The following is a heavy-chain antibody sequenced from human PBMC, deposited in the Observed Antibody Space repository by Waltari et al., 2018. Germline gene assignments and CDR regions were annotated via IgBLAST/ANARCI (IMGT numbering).Heavy chain of an antibody. CDR2: ISSSSYI. Sequence: EVQLVESGGGLVKPGGSLRLSCAASGFPFSSYSMNWVRPAPGKGLEWVSSISSSSYIYYADSVKGRFTISRDNAKNSLYLQMNSLRAEDTAVYYCARLGYCSGGSCGVDYWGQGTLVTVSS. J-gene: IGHJ4*02. D-gene: IGHD2-15*01. V-gene: IGHV3-21*01. CDR3: ARLGYCSGGSCGVDY. CDR1: GFPFSSYS.